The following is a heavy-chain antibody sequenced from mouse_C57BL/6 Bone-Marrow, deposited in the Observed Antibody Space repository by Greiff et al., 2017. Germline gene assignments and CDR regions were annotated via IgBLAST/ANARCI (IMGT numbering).Heavy chain of an antibody. D-gene: IGHD2-5*01. Sequence: QVQLQQSGAELVRPGASVTLSCKASGYTFTDYEMHWVKQTPVHGLEWIGAIDPETGGTAYNQKFKGKAILTADKSSSTAYMELRSLTSEDSAVYYCTRSSKGRYYYAMDYWGQGTSVTVSS. CDR3: TRSSKGRYYYAMDY. V-gene: IGHV1-15*01. CDR2: IDPETGGT. J-gene: IGHJ4*01. CDR1: GYTFTDYE.